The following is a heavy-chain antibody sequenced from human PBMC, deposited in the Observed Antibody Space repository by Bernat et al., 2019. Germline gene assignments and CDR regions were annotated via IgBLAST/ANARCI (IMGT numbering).Heavy chain of an antibody. CDR2: FDPEDGET. V-gene: IGHV1-24*01. J-gene: IGHJ5*02. CDR1: GYTLTELS. CDR3: ATSSYCTNGVCYSGGWFDP. D-gene: IGHD2-8*01. Sequence: QVQLVQSGAEVKKPGASVKVSCKVSGYTLTELSMHWVRQAPGKGLEWMGGFDPEDGETIYAQKFQGRVTMTEDTSTDTAYMELSSLRSEDTAGYYCATSSYCTNGVCYSGGWFDPWGQGTLVTVSS.